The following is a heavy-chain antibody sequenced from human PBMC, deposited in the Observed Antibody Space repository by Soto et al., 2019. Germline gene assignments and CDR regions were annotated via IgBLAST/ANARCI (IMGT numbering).Heavy chain of an antibody. J-gene: IGHJ5*02. Sequence: EVQLVESGGGLVQPGRSLRLSCAASGFTFSTYSMNWVRQAPGKGLEWVSSITASSNYIHYADSVRGRFTISRDNAKNSLYLQMNSLGAEDTAVYYCARDHNFYASGRGFDPWGQGTLVTVSS. D-gene: IGHD3-10*01. CDR3: ARDHNFYASGRGFDP. V-gene: IGHV3-21*01. CDR1: GFTFSTYS. CDR2: ITASSNYI.